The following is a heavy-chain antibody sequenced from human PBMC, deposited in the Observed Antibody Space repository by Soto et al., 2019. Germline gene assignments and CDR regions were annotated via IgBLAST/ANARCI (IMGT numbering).Heavy chain of an antibody. Sequence: SETLSLTCAVYGGSFSGYYWSWIRQPPGKGLEWIGEINHSGSPNYNPSLKSRVTISVDTSKNQFSLKLSSVTAADTAVYYCASASSRGYCSGGSCYSDYYYYGMDVWGQGTTVTVSS. CDR3: ASASSRGYCSGGSCYSDYYYYGMDV. D-gene: IGHD2-15*01. J-gene: IGHJ6*02. CDR2: INHSGSP. CDR1: GGSFSGYY. V-gene: IGHV4-34*01.